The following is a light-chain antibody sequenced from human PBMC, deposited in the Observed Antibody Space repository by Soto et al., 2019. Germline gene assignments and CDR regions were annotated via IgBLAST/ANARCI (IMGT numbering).Light chain of an antibody. CDR1: QSVSSSY. CDR2: GAS. CDR3: QQYSSSPLYT. J-gene: IGKJ2*01. Sequence: EIVLTQSPATLSLSPGERATLSCRASQSVSSSYLAWYQQKPGQAPRLLIYGASSRATGIPDRFSGSGSGTDFTLTISRLEPEDFALYYCQQYSSSPLYTFGQGTRLEIK. V-gene: IGKV3-20*01.